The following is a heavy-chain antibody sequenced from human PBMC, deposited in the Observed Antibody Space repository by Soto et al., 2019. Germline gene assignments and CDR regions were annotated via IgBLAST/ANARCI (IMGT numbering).Heavy chain of an antibody. CDR3: ARLNDYGDYIDY. CDR1: GGSISSSSYY. V-gene: IGHV4-39*01. Sequence: SETLSLTCTVSGGSISSSSYYWGWIRQPPGKGLEWIGSIYYSGSTYYNPSLKSRVTISVDTSKNQFSLKLSSVTAADTAVYYCARLNDYGDYIDYWGQGTLVTVSS. J-gene: IGHJ4*02. D-gene: IGHD4-17*01. CDR2: IYYSGST.